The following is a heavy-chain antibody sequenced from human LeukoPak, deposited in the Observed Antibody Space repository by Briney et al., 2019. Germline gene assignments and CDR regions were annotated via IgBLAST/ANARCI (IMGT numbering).Heavy chain of an antibody. Sequence: GGSLRLSCAASGFTVSSNYMSWVRQAPGKGLEWVSVIYSGGSTYYADSVKGRFTISRHNSKNTLYLQMNSLRAEDTAVYYCASRYCSGGSRFKSGPDDAFDIWGQGTMVTVSS. CDR1: GFTVSSNY. J-gene: IGHJ3*02. V-gene: IGHV3-53*04. CDR3: ASRYCSGGSRFKSGPDDAFDI. CDR2: IYSGGST. D-gene: IGHD2-15*01.